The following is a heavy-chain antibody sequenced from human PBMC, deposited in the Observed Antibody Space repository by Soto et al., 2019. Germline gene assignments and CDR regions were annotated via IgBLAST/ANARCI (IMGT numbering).Heavy chain of an antibody. Sequence: QVQLVQSGAEVKKPGSSVKVSCKASGGTFSSYAISWVRQAPGQGLELMGGIIPIFVTANYAQKFQGRVTITADESTSTAYMELSSLRSEDTAVYYCARDRVVVAATRAGGDWYFDLWGRGTLVTVSS. D-gene: IGHD2-15*01. V-gene: IGHV1-69*12. J-gene: IGHJ2*01. CDR2: IIPIFVTA. CDR3: ARDRVVVAATRAGGDWYFDL. CDR1: GGTFSSYA.